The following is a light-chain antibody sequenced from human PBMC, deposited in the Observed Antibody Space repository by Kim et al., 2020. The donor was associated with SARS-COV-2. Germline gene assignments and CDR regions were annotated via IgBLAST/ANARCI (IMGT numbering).Light chain of an antibody. J-gene: IGKJ4*01. CDR3: QQRSNWPPLT. CDR1: QSVSNY. Sequence: SPGEGATLSCRASQSVSNYVAWYQQKPGQAPRLLIYDASNRATGIPARFSGSGSGTDFTLTISSLEPEDCAVYYCQQRSNWPPLTFGGGNKVEIK. V-gene: IGKV3-11*01. CDR2: DAS.